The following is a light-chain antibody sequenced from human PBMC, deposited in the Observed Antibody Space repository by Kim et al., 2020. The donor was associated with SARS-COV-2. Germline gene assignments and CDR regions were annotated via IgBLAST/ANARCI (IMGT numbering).Light chain of an antibody. CDR2: LNSDGSH. CDR3: QTLKEV. J-gene: IGLJ2*01. Sequence: QPVLTQSPSASASLGASVKLTCTLSSGHSSYAIAWHQQQPEKGPRYLMKLNSDGSHSKGDGIPDRFSGSSSGAERYLTISSLQSEDEADYYCQTLKEVFGGGTQLTVL. CDR1: SGHSSYA. V-gene: IGLV4-69*01.